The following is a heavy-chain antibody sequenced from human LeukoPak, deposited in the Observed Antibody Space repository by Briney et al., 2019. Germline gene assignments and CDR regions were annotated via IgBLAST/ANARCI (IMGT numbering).Heavy chain of an antibody. D-gene: IGHD1-26*01. CDR2: IHNSGNS. CDR1: GDSISGYY. CDR3: ARDFRGATDY. Sequence: PSETLSLTCSVSGDSISGYYWSWIRQPPGKGLEWIAYIHNSGNSNYNPSLKSRVTISVDTSKNQFSLKLSSVTAADTAVYYCARDFRGATDYWGQGTLVTVSS. V-gene: IGHV4-59*01. J-gene: IGHJ4*02.